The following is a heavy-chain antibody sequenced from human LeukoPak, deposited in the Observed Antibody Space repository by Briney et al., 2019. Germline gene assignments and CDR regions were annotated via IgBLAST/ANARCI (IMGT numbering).Heavy chain of an antibody. CDR3: ARGYYYDSSGYYYYYYGMDV. D-gene: IGHD3-22*01. CDR2: IYYSGST. V-gene: IGHV4-59*01. CDR1: GGSISSYY. J-gene: IGHJ6*02. Sequence: NPSETLSLTCTVSGGSISSYYWSWIRQPPGKGLEWIVYIYYSGSTNYNPSLKSRVTISVDTSKNQFSLKLSSVTAADTAVYYCARGYYYDSSGYYYYYYGMDVWGQGTTVTVSS.